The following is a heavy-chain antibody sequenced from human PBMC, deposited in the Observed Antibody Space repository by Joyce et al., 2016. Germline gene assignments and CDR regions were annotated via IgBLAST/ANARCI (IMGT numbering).Heavy chain of an antibody. V-gene: IGHV2-5*02. J-gene: IGHJ6*02. Sequence: QITLKESGPTLAKPTQTLTLTCNFSGFSLSTSGVTVGWIRQPPGKALEWLAVLYWDDDKRYSPSLKGRLTITKDFSKNQVILTMTNADPVDTATYYCVHRQRHHRSTNSYKYSAVDVWGHGTTVTVSS. CDR1: GFSLSTSGVT. D-gene: IGHD1-14*01. CDR2: LYWDDDK. CDR3: VHRQRHHRSTNSYKYSAVDV.